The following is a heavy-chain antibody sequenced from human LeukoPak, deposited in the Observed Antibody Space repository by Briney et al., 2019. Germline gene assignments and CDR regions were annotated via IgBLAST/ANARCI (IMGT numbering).Heavy chain of an antibody. CDR1: GFTFSTFA. J-gene: IGHJ4*02. D-gene: IGHD2/OR15-2a*01. Sequence: PGGSLRLSCAASGFTFSTFAMIWVRQPPGKGLEWVSSIFPSGGEIHYADSVRGRFTISRDNAKNTLYLQMNSLGAEDTAVYYCARDWFHAIDYWGQGTLVTVSS. V-gene: IGHV3-23*01. CDR3: ARDWFHAIDY. CDR2: IFPSGGEI.